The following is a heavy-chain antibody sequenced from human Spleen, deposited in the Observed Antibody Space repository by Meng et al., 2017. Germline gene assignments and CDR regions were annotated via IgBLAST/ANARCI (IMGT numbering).Heavy chain of an antibody. CDR2: INHSGST. Sequence: QLQLPPVGGGLLKPLETLSLTCAVYGGSFSGYYWSWIRQPPGKGLEWIGEINHSGSTNYNPSLKSRVTISVDTSKNQFSLKLSSVTAADTAVYYCARDHGSGWYFYDIYFDYWGQGTLVTVSS. V-gene: IGHV4-34*01. CDR3: ARDHGSGWYFYDIYFDY. CDR1: GGSFSGYY. D-gene: IGHD6-19*01. J-gene: IGHJ4*02.